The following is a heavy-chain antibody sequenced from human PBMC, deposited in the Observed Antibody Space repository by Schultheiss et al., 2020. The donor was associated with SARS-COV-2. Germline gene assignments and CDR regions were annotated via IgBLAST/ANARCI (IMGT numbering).Heavy chain of an antibody. CDR2: ISSSSSYI. Sequence: GGSLRLSCAASGFTFSRYWMHWVRQAPGKGLEWVSSISSSSSYIYYADSVKGRFTISRDNAKNSLYLQMNSLRAEDTAVYYCARAKDPNWNYARPFDPWGQGTLVTVSS. J-gene: IGHJ5*02. V-gene: IGHV3-21*01. CDR3: ARAKDPNWNYARPFDP. CDR1: GFTFSRYW. D-gene: IGHD1-7*01.